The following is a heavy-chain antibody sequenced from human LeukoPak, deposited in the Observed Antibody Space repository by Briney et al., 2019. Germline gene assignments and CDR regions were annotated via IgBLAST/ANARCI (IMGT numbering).Heavy chain of an antibody. CDR1: GFTFSSYI. V-gene: IGHV3-48*02. Sequence: SGGSLRLSCTASGFTFSSYIMNWVRQAPGKGLEWVSYISSSSSTIYYADSVKGRFTISRDNAKNSLYLQMSSLRDEDTAVYYCARANGMDVWGQGTTVTVSS. CDR3: ARANGMDV. CDR2: ISSSSSTI. J-gene: IGHJ6*02.